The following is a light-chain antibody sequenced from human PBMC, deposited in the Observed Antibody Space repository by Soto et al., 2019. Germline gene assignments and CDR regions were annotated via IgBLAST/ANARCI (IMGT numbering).Light chain of an antibody. CDR2: DIS. Sequence: EIVMTQSPATLSVSPGERATLSCRASQSVSSNLAWYQQKPGPAPSLLIYDISARATGIPTRFSGSGSGTEFTLTVSSLQSEDFAVYYCQQYNDWPLTFGGGTKVDIK. J-gene: IGKJ4*01. CDR3: QQYNDWPLT. V-gene: IGKV3D-15*01. CDR1: QSVSSN.